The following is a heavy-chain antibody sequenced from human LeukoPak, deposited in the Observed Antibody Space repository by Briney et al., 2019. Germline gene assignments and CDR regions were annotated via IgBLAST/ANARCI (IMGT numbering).Heavy chain of an antibody. V-gene: IGHV4-30-4*01. J-gene: IGHJ4*02. CDR3: ASRDGYNSPFDY. D-gene: IGHD5-24*01. CDR1: GGSISSGDYY. Sequence: PSETLSLTCTVSGGSISSGDYYWSWIRQPPGKGLEWIGYIYYSGSTYYNPSLKSRVTISVDTSKNQFSLKLSSVTAADTAVYYCASRDGYNSPFDYWGQGTLVTVSS. CDR2: IYYSGST.